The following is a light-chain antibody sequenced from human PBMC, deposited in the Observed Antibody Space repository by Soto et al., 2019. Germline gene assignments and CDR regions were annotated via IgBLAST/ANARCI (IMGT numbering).Light chain of an antibody. CDR2: DAS. J-gene: IGKJ4*01. V-gene: IGKV3-20*01. Sequence: PGERATLSCRASQSVSSSYLAWYQQKPGQAPRLLIYDASSRATGIPDRFSGSGSGTDFTLTISRLEPEDFAVYYCQHYGYSPAFGGGTKVEIK. CDR3: QHYGYSPA. CDR1: QSVSSSY.